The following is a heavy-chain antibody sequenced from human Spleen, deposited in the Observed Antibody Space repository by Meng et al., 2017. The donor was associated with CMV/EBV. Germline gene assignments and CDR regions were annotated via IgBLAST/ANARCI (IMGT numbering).Heavy chain of an antibody. CDR2: RIHIIGIA. Sequence: SGSPFDSNSVIWVRQAAGRGLEWMGGRIHIIGIATHAQRFQDRATITADRSTSTDYMELMSLRFEDSAVYYCARGYYDSSGYSWFDPWGQGTLVTVSS. CDR1: GSPFDSNS. V-gene: IGHV1-69*10. CDR3: ARGYYDSSGYSWFDP. D-gene: IGHD3-22*01. J-gene: IGHJ5*02.